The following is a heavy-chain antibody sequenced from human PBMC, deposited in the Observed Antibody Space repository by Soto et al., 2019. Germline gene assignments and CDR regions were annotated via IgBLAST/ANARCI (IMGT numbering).Heavy chain of an antibody. CDR3: ARDNKEGYCSGGSCSYYYGMDV. J-gene: IGHJ6*02. V-gene: IGHV1-2*02. CDR1: GYTFTGYY. D-gene: IGHD2-15*01. Sequence: ASVKVSCKASGYTFTGYYIHWVRQAPGQGLEWMGWINPNSGGTNYAQKFQGRVTMTRDTSISTAYMELSRLRSDDTAVYYCARDNKEGYCSGGSCSYYYGMDVWGQGTTVTVS. CDR2: INPNSGGT.